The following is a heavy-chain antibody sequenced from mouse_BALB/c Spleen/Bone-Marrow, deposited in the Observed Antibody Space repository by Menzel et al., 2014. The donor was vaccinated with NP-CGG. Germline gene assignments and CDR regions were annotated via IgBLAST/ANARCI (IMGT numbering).Heavy chain of an antibody. CDR1: GYSFTGYF. J-gene: IGHJ3*01. CDR2: INPYNGDT. D-gene: IGHD2-4*01. Sequence: VQLQQSGPELVKPGASVKISCKASGYSFTGYFMNWVMQSHGKSLEWIGRINPYNGDTFYNQKFKGKATLTVDKSSSTAHMEPRSLASEDSAVYYCARGEDYGRGSWFAYWGQGTLVTVSA. CDR3: ARGEDYGRGSWFAY. V-gene: IGHV1-20*02.